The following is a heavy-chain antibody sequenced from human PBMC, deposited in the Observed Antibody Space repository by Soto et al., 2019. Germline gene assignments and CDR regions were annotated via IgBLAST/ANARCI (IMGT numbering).Heavy chain of an antibody. CDR3: AKDYDYGDSLPFDY. Sequence: EVQLLEAGGGLVQPGGSLRLSCAASGFSFRDYGMSWVRQAPGKGLEWLSAIIGIGDTAYYADSVRGRFTISRDNSKNTLYLQLNDLGAEDTAIYYCAKDYDYGDSLPFDYWGQGTLVTVPS. V-gene: IGHV3-23*01. CDR1: GFSFRDYG. J-gene: IGHJ4*02. D-gene: IGHD4-17*01. CDR2: IIGIGDTA.